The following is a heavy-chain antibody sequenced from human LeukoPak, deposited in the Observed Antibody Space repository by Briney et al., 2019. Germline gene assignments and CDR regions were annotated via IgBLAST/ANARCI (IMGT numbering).Heavy chain of an antibody. CDR2: ISSRSTSI. CDR3: ARDDRVGALL. V-gene: IGHV3-21*01. CDR1: GFTFSDYS. J-gene: IGHJ4*02. D-gene: IGHD1-26*01. Sequence: GGSLRLSCAASGFTFSDYSTNWVRQAPGKGLEWVSSISSRSTSIYYADSVKGRFTISRDSAKKLVYLQMNSLRAEDTAVYYCARDDRVGALLWGQGTLVTVSS.